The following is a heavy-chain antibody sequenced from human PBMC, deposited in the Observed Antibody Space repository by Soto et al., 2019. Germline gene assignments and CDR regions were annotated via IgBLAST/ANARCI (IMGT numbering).Heavy chain of an antibody. D-gene: IGHD4-17*01. V-gene: IGHV1-2*04. CDR3: ARAFYGDYVYAFDI. CDR2: INPNSGGT. CDR1: GYTFTGYY. J-gene: IGHJ3*02. Sequence: ASGKVSCXASGYTFTGYYMHWVRQAPGQGLEWMGWINPNSGGTNYAQKFQGWVTMTRDTSISTAYMELSRLRSDDTAVYYCARAFYGDYVYAFDIWGQGTMVTVSS.